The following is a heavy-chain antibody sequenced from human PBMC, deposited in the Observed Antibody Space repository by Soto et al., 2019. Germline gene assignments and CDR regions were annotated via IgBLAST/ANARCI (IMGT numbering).Heavy chain of an antibody. D-gene: IGHD3-9*01. CDR3: AREDRYYDILTGYYIRGSFDI. V-gene: IGHV1-18*01. CDR2: ISAYNGNT. CDR1: GYTFTSYG. J-gene: IGHJ3*02. Sequence: GASVKVSCKASGYTFTSYGISWVRQAPGQGLEWMGWISAYNGNTNYAQKLQGRVTMTTDTSTGTAYMELRSLRSDDTAVYYCAREDRYYDILTGYYIRGSFDIWGQGTMVTVSS.